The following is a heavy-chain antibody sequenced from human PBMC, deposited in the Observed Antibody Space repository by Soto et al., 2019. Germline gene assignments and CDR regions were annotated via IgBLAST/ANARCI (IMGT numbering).Heavy chain of an antibody. V-gene: IGHV3-7*01. D-gene: IGHD6-19*01. CDR1: GFSFSTYW. CDR2: IKKDGSEK. Sequence: EVQLVESGGGLVQPRGSLRLSCAASGFSFSTYWMNWVSQAPGKGLEWVAIIKKDGSEKLYVDSVKGRFTISRDNARNSLYLEMNSLSAEDTAVYYCVAGSGWLPDFWGQGTLVTVSS. J-gene: IGHJ4*02. CDR3: VAGSGWLPDF.